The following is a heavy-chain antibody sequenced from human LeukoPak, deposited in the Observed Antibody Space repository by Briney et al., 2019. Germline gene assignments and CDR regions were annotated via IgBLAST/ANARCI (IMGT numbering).Heavy chain of an antibody. J-gene: IGHJ4*02. Sequence: SGTLSLTCTVSGASVSGSPYYWGWIRQPPGKGLEGIGSIYSSGSTYYNASLQSRVTISIETSKNQISLRLNSVTAADTAIYYCAKSGGYGLIDYWGQGTLVTVSS. D-gene: IGHD1-26*01. V-gene: IGHV4-39*01. CDR2: IYSSGST. CDR3: AKSGGYGLIDY. CDR1: GASVSGSPYY.